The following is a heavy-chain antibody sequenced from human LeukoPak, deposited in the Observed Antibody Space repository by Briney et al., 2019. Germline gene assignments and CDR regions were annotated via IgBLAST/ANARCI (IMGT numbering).Heavy chain of an antibody. V-gene: IGHV4-59*01. CDR1: GGSISSYY. J-gene: IGHJ4*02. D-gene: IGHD3-10*01. CDR2: IYYSGST. CDR3: ARDGGLWFGEFYLDY. Sequence: SETLSLTCTVSGGSISSYYWSWIRQPPGKGLEWIGYIYYSGSTNYNPSLKSRVTISVDTSKNQFSLKLSSVTAADTAVYYCARDGGLWFGEFYLDYWGQGTLVTVSS.